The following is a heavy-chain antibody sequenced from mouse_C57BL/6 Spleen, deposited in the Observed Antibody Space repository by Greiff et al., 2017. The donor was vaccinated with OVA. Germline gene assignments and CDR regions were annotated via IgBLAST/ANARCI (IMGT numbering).Heavy chain of an antibody. CDR2: IDPSDSYT. Sequence: VQVVESGAELVMPGASVKLSCKASGYTFTSYWMHWVKQRPGQGLEWIGEIDPSDSYTNYNQKFKGKSTLTVDKSSSTAYMQLSSLTSEDSAVYYCARRALGLYFDYWGQGTTLTVSS. CDR3: ARRALGLYFDY. V-gene: IGHV1-69*01. CDR1: GYTFTSYW. D-gene: IGHD4-1*01. J-gene: IGHJ2*01.